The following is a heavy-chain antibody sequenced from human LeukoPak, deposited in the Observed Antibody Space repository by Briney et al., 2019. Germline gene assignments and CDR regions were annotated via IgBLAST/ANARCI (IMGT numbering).Heavy chain of an antibody. V-gene: IGHV1-69*13. J-gene: IGHJ6*02. CDR2: IIPIFGTA. CDR1: GYTFTSYY. CDR3: ARAYDFWSGYYPDYGMDV. D-gene: IGHD3-3*01. Sequence: ASVKVSCKASGYTFTSYYMHWVRQAPGQGLEWMGGIIPIFGTANYAQKFQGRVTITADESTSTAYMKLSSLRSEDTAVYYCARAYDFWSGYYPDYGMDVWGQGTTVTVSS.